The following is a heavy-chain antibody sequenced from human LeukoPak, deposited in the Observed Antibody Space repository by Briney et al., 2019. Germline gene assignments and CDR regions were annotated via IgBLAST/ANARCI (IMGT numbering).Heavy chain of an antibody. CDR1: GGSISSSSYY. CDR2: IYYSGST. CDR3: ARELYNWKGNDAFDI. V-gene: IGHV4-39*07. Sequence: SETLSLTCTVSGGSISSSSYYWGWIRQPPGKGLEWIGSIYYSGSTYYNPSLKSRVTISVDTSKNQFSLKLSSVTAADTAVYYCARELYNWKGNDAFDIWGQGTMVTVSS. D-gene: IGHD1-1*01. J-gene: IGHJ3*02.